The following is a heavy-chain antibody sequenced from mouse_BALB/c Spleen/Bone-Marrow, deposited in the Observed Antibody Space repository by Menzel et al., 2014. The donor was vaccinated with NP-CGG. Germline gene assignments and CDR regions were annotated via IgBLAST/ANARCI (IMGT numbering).Heavy chain of an antibody. D-gene: IGHD4-1*01. V-gene: IGHV5-17*02. CDR3: TRGGNWDDFDY. CDR1: GFTFSSFG. J-gene: IGHJ2*01. CDR2: TSSGSSTI. Sequence: EVHLVESGGGLVQPGGSRKLSCAASGFTFSSFGMHWVRQAPEKGLEWVAYTSSGSSTIFYADTVKGRFTVSRDNPKNTLFLQMTSLRSEDTAMYYCTRGGNWDDFDYWGQGTTLTVSS.